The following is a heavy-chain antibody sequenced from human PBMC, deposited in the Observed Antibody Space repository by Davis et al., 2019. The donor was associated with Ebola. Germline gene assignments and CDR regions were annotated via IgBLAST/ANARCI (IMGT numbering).Heavy chain of an antibody. CDR2: IIPIYDTT. D-gene: IGHD1-26*01. CDR1: GGTFNSYV. Sequence: SVKVSCKASGGTFNSYVVSWVRQAPGQGLEWMGGIIPIYDTTDYAQKFQGRVTITADESASTVYMELSSLRSEDTAVYYCARSQPWDLRLYFFDFWGQGTLVTVSS. V-gene: IGHV1-69*13. CDR3: ARSQPWDLRLYFFDF. J-gene: IGHJ4*02.